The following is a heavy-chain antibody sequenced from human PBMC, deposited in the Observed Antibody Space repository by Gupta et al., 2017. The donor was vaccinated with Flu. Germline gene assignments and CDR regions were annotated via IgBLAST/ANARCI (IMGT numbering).Heavy chain of an antibody. V-gene: IGHV3-30*18. CDR3: AKDSFGDGFDY. J-gene: IGHJ4*02. CDR2: ISYDGSNK. Sequence: QVQLVESGGGVVQPGRSLRLSCAASGFTFSSYGMHWVRQAPGKGLEWVAVISYDGSNKYYADSVKGRFTISRDNSKNTLYLQMNSLRAEDTAVYYCAKDSFGDGFDYWGQGTLVTVSS. CDR1: GFTFSSYG. D-gene: IGHD3-16*01.